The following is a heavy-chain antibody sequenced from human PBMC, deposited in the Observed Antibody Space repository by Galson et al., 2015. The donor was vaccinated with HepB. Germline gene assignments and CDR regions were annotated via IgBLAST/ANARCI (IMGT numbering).Heavy chain of an antibody. CDR2: IYSSGST. V-gene: IGHV3-53*04. J-gene: IGHJ3*01. Sequence: SLRLSCAASGFTVSSNYMNWVRQAPGEGLEWVSVIYSSGSTYYADSVKDRFTISRHNSKNTLYVQMNSLRAEDTAVYYCVRASYALYSSGWDGNAFDVWGQGTMVTVSS. CDR1: GFTVSSNY. CDR3: VRASYALYSSGWDGNAFDV. D-gene: IGHD6-19*01.